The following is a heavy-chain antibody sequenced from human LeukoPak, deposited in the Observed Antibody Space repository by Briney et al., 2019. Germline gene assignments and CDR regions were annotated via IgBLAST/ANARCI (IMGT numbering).Heavy chain of an antibody. J-gene: IGHJ5*02. V-gene: IGHV4-59*01. Sequence: SETLSLTCTVSGGSISTYSWSWIRQPPGRGLEWIAYIFHSGTTNYNPSLKSRVTMSVDTSKNQFSLKLSSVTAADTAVYYCARGPYYYDSGPYDNCFDTWGQGTLVTVSS. CDR3: ARGPYYYDSGPYDNCFDT. CDR2: IFHSGTT. D-gene: IGHD3-10*01. CDR1: GGSISTYS.